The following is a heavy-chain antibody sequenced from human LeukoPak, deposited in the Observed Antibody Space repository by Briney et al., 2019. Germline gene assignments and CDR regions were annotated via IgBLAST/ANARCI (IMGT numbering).Heavy chain of an antibody. V-gene: IGHV3-23*01. D-gene: IGHD3-10*01. J-gene: IGHJ4*02. CDR1: GFTFSSYA. CDR2: ISGSGGSA. CDR3: ARDADYGSGSFDY. Sequence: GGSLRLSCAASGFTFSSYAMSWVRQAPGKGLEWVSGISGSGGSANYADPVKGRFTISRDNSRNTLYLQMNSLRAEDTAVYYCARDADYGSGSFDYWGQGTLVTVSS.